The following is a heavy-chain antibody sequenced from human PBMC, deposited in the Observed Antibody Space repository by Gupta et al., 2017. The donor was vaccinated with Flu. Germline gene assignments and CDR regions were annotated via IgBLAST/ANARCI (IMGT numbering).Heavy chain of an antibody. Sequence: QVQLVESGGGVVQPGRSLRLSCAASGFTFSSYGMHWVRPAPGKGLEWVAVIWYDGSNKYYADSVKGRFTISRDNSKNTLYLQMNSLRAEDTAVYYCAREGRSGSYAGGGYFDYWGQGTLVTVSS. CDR1: GFTFSSYG. CDR2: IWYDGSNK. V-gene: IGHV3-33*01. J-gene: IGHJ4*02. D-gene: IGHD1-26*01. CDR3: AREGRSGSYAGGGYFDY.